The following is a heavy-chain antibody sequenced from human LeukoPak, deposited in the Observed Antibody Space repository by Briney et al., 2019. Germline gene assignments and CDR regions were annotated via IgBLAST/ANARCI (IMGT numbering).Heavy chain of an antibody. D-gene: IGHD3-10*01. Sequence: GASVKVSCKASGYTFTSYDINWVRQATGQGLEWMGWMNPNSGNTGYAQKFQGRVTMTRNTSISTAYMELSSLRSEDTAVYYCARGKGSGSYYFASYYYYMDVWGKGTTVTISS. CDR1: GYTFTSYD. CDR2: MNPNSGNT. J-gene: IGHJ6*03. V-gene: IGHV1-8*01. CDR3: ARGKGSGSYYFASYYYYMDV.